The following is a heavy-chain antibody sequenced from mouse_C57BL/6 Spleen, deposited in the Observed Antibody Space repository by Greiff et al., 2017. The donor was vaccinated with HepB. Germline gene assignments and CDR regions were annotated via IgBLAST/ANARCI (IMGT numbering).Heavy chain of an antibody. V-gene: IGHV1-69*01. Sequence: QVQLQQPGAELVMPGASVKLSCKASGYTFTSYYMHWVKQRPGQGLEWIGEIDPSDSYTNYNQKFKGKSTLTVDKSSSTAYMQLSSLTSEDSAVYYCARRGVGRPSCFAYWGQGTLVTVSS. CDR1: GYTFTSYY. CDR2: IDPSDSYT. CDR3: ARRGVGRPSCFAY. J-gene: IGHJ3*01.